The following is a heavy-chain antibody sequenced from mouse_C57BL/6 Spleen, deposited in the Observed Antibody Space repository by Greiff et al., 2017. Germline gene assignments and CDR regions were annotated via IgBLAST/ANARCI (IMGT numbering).Heavy chain of an antibody. J-gene: IGHJ2*01. V-gene: IGHV5-4*01. D-gene: IGHD1-1*01. Sequence: EVHLVESGGGLVKPGGSLKLSCAASGFTFSSYAMSWVRQTPEKRLEWVATISDSGSYTYYPDNVKGRFTISRDNAKNNLYLQMSHLKSEDTAMYYCARDQDYYGSTLFDYWGQGTTLTVSS. CDR3: ARDQDYYGSTLFDY. CDR1: GFTFSSYA. CDR2: ISDSGSYT.